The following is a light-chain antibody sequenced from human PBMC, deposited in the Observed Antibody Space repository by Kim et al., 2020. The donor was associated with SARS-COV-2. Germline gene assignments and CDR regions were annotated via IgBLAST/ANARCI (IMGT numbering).Light chain of an antibody. V-gene: IGKV3-20*01. J-gene: IGKJ1*01. CDR2: GAS. Sequence: SPGERAVLSCRASQSLSNNYLAWYQQKPGQAPRLLMFGASRRTAGIPDRFSRSGSGTDFTLTISRLEPEDFAVYYCHQYGRSAWSFGQGTKVDIK. CDR1: QSLSNNY. CDR3: HQYGRSAWS.